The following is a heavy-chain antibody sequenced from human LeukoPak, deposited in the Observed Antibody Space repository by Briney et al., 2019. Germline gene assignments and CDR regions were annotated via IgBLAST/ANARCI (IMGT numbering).Heavy chain of an antibody. CDR3: ARALLGEFPNYFDY. V-gene: IGHV4-39*07. CDR1: GGSISSSNHY. Sequence: PSETLSLACTVSGGSISSSNHYWAWIRQPPGKGLEWIGSIYYSGSTYYNPSLQSRVTISVDTSKTQFSLNLDSVTAADTAVYYCARALLGEFPNYFDYWGQGTLVTVSS. D-gene: IGHD3-16*01. CDR2: IYYSGST. J-gene: IGHJ4*02.